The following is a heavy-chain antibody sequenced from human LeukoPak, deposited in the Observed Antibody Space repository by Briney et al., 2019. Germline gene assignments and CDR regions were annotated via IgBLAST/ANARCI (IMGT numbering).Heavy chain of an antibody. CDR1: GFTFSSYN. V-gene: IGHV3-21*06. J-gene: IGHJ6*03. CDR3: ARDPHSGSYGPYYYYYMDV. CDR2: ITSSSSYI. D-gene: IGHD1-26*01. Sequence: PGGSLRLSCAASGFTFSSYNMNWVRQAPGKGPEWVSSITSSSSYIYYADSVKGRFTISRDNAKNSLYLQMDSLRVEDTAVYYCARDPHSGSYGPYYYYYMDVWGKGTTVTISS.